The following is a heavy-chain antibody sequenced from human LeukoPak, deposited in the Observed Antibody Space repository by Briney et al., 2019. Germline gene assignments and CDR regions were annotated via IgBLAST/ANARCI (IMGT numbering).Heavy chain of an antibody. V-gene: IGHV4-34*01. CDR3: ARGSWYSSGVWPVFDH. J-gene: IGHJ4*02. Sequence: SETLSLTCAVYGGSFSDYYWSWIRQPPGKGLEWIGEINHSGTTNYNPSLKSRVAMSVDTSKNQFSLKVTSATAADTAVYYCARGSWYSSGVWPVFDHWGQGTLITVSS. CDR2: INHSGTT. CDR1: GGSFSDYY. D-gene: IGHD6-19*01.